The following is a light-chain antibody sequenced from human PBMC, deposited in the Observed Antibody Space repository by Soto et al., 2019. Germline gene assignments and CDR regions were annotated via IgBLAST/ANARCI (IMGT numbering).Light chain of an antibody. CDR2: AAS. CDR1: QSISIY. CDR3: QQSYNIPRAT. V-gene: IGKV1-39*01. Sequence: DIQMTQSPSSLSASVGDRVTITCRASQSISIYLNWYQQKPGKAPKVLIYAASSLQSGVPPRFSGSGSGTDFTLTISSLPPEDFATYFCQQSYNIPRATFGQGTKVEIK. J-gene: IGKJ1*01.